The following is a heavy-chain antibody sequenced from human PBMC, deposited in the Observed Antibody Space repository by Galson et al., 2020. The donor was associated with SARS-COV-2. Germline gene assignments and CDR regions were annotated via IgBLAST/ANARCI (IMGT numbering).Heavy chain of an antibody. Sequence: GESLKISCAASGFTFSSYGMHWVRQAPGKGLEWVAVISYDGSNKYYADSVKGRFTISRDNSKNTLYLQMNSLRAEDTAMYYCARTMGGMITFGGVIGNLDYWGQGTLVTVSS. J-gene: IGHJ4*02. D-gene: IGHD3-16*02. CDR1: GFTFSSYG. CDR2: ISYDGSNK. V-gene: IGHV3-30*03. CDR3: ARTMGGMITFGGVIGNLDY.